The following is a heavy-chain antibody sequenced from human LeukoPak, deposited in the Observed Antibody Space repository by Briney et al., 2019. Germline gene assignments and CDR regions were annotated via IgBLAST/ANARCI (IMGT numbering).Heavy chain of an antibody. D-gene: IGHD1-1*01. Sequence: ASVKVSCKTSGYTFTGYYMHWVRQAPGQGLEWMGRINPNSGGTNYAQKFQGRVTMTRDTSITTAYMELSSLRSDDTAVYYWASWDWNPNYYFDYWGQGTLVTVSS. CDR2: INPNSGGT. CDR3: ASWDWNPNYYFDY. V-gene: IGHV1-2*06. CDR1: GYTFTGYY. J-gene: IGHJ4*02.